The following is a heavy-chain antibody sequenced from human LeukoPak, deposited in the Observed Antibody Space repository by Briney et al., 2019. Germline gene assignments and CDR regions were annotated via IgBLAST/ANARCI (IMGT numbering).Heavy chain of an antibody. V-gene: IGHV1-8*02. J-gene: IGHJ4*02. Sequence: GASVKVSCKASGGTFSSYAISWVRQATGQGLEWMGWMNPYNGNTGYAQKLQGRVTMTRDTSINTAYMELSSLRSEDTALYYCARVKKSNGDYVGFDYWGQGSLVTVSS. CDR2: MNPYNGNT. CDR3: ARVKKSNGDYVGFDY. D-gene: IGHD4-17*01. CDR1: GGTFSSYA.